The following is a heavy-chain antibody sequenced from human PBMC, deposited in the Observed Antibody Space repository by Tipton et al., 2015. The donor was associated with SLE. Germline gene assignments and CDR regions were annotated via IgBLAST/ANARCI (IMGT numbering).Heavy chain of an antibody. CDR1: GFTVSNNY. Sequence: GSLRLSCAASGFTVSNNYMSWVRQAPGRGLEWVSVIYSGGSTYYADSVKGRFTISRHNSKNTLYLQMNSLRAEDTAVYYCARGANHYYDSSGSAFDIWGQGTMVTVSS. V-gene: IGHV3-53*04. J-gene: IGHJ3*02. D-gene: IGHD3-22*01. CDR3: ARGANHYYDSSGSAFDI. CDR2: IYSGGST.